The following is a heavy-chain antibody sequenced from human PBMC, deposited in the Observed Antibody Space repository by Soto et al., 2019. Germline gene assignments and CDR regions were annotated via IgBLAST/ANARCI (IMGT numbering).Heavy chain of an antibody. CDR3: AKDTAGERPLPILDY. D-gene: IGHD3-3*01. Sequence: EVQLLESGGGLVQPGGSLRLSCAASGFTFNNYAMSWVRQAPGKGLEWVSAISASGGGTYYADSVKGRVTISRDNSKNPLYLQMDNRRVDDTALYYCAKDTAGERPLPILDYWGQGTLVTVSS. V-gene: IGHV3-23*01. J-gene: IGHJ4*02. CDR2: ISASGGGT. CDR1: GFTFNNYA.